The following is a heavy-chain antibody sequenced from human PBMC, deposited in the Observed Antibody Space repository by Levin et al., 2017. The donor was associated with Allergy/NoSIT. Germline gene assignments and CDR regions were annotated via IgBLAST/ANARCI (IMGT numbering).Heavy chain of an antibody. CDR1: GYTFTGYY. CDR2: INPNSGGT. CDR3: ARDPLHSSIAVAATS. J-gene: IGHJ5*02. V-gene: IGHV1-2*02. D-gene: IGHD6-19*01. Sequence: GESLKISCKASGYTFTGYYMHWVRQAPGQGLEWMGWINPNSGGTNYAQKFQGRVTMTRDTSISTAYMELSRLRSDDTAVYYCARDPLHSSIAVAATSWGQGTLVTVSS.